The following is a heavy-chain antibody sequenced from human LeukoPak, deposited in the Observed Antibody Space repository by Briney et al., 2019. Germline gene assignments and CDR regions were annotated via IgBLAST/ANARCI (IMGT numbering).Heavy chain of an antibody. J-gene: IGHJ4*01. CDR3: AKDPHIAVAGSNAFDY. Sequence: PGGSLRLSCAASGFTFSSYAMSWVRQAPGKGLEWVSAISGSGGSTYYADSVKGRFTISRDNSKNTLYLQMNSLRAEDTAVYYCAKDPHIAVAGSNAFDYWGQGTLVTVSS. V-gene: IGHV3-23*01. D-gene: IGHD6-19*01. CDR2: ISGSGGST. CDR1: GFTFSSYA.